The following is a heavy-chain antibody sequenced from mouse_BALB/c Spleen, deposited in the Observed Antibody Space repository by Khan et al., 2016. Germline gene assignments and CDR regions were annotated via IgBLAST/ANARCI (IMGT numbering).Heavy chain of an antibody. CDR1: GYSITSGYY. CDR2: ISYDGSN. V-gene: IGHV3-6*02. CDR3: AIEEYGISFAY. D-gene: IGHD2-10*02. Sequence: EVKLLESGPGLVKPSQSLSLTCSVTGYSITSGYYWKWIRQFPGNKLEWMGYISYDGSNNYNPSLKNRISITRDTSKNQCFLKLNSVTTEDTATSYCAIEEYGISFAYWGQGTLVTVSA. J-gene: IGHJ3*01.